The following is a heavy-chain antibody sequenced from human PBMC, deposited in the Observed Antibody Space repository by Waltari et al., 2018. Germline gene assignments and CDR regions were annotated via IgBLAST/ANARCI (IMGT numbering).Heavy chain of an antibody. Sequence: QVQLVQSVAEVKKPGASVKVSCKASRYTFPGYYMHWVRQAPGQVLEWMGWINTNSGGTNYAQKFQGRVTMTRDTSISTAYMELGRLRSDDTAVYYCARATPWGSGWFDPWGQGTLVTVSS. CDR3: ARATPWGSGWFDP. CDR1: RYTFPGYY. D-gene: IGHD7-27*01. V-gene: IGHV1-2*02. J-gene: IGHJ5*02. CDR2: INTNSGGT.